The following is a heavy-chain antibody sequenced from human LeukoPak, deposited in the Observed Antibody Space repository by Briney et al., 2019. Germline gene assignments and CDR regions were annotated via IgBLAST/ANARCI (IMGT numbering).Heavy chain of an antibody. J-gene: IGHJ6*03. CDR3: ARVPIAAAYYYYYMDV. D-gene: IGHD6-13*01. Sequence: PGGSLRLSCAASGFTFSSYEMNWVRQAPGKGLEWVSYISSSGSTIYYADSVKGRFTISRDNAKNSLYLQMNSLRAEDTAVYYCARVPIAAAYYYYYMDVWGKGTTVTVSS. V-gene: IGHV3-48*03. CDR1: GFTFSSYE. CDR2: ISSSGSTI.